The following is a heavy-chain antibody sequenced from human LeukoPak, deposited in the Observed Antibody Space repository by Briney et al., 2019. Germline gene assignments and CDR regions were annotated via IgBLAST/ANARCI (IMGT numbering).Heavy chain of an antibody. D-gene: IGHD3-10*01. Sequence: SETLSLTCAVYGGSFSGYYWSWIRQPPGKGLEWIGEINHSGSTNYNPSLKSRVTISVDTSKNQFSLKLSSVTAADTAVYYCARGSMVQGVIISPPDYWGQGTLVTVSS. CDR3: ARGSMVQGVIISPPDY. J-gene: IGHJ4*02. V-gene: IGHV4-34*01. CDR1: GGSFSGYY. CDR2: INHSGST.